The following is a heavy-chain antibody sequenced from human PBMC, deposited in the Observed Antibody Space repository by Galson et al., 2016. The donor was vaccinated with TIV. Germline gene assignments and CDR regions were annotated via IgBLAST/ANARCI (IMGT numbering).Heavy chain of an antibody. CDR3: ARISGYYDSSGHYIPRSFDY. Sequence: PALVKPTQTLTLTCTFSGFSLNTDGMCVSWTRQPPGKALEWLARIDWDDDKSYSPSLKTRLTISKDTSKNQVVLTMTNMDPVDTATYYCARISGYYDSSGHYIPRSFDYWGQGALVTVSS. CDR2: IDWDDDK. J-gene: IGHJ4*02. D-gene: IGHD3-22*01. V-gene: IGHV2-70*11. CDR1: GFSLNTDGMC.